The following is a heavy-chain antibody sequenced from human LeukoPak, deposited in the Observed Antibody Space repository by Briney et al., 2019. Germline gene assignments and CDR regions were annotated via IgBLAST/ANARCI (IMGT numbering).Heavy chain of an antibody. D-gene: IGHD1-26*01. Sequence: GGSLRLSCAASGFTFSSYSMNWVRQAPGKGLEWVSSISSSSSYIYYADSVKGRFTISRDNAKNSLYLQMNSLRAEDTAVYYCARDMGVSGSYHFGYYWGQGTLVTVSS. CDR1: GFTFSSYS. CDR2: ISSSSSYI. J-gene: IGHJ4*02. V-gene: IGHV3-21*01. CDR3: ARDMGVSGSYHFGYY.